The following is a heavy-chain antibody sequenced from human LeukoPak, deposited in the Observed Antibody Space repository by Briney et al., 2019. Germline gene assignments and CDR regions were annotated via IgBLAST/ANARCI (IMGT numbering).Heavy chain of an antibody. CDR2: IHTSGST. D-gene: IGHD3-10*01. CDR3: ARGRDGSSYYLDY. Sequence: PSETLSLTCSVPGGSISSGSYYWSWIRQPAGKGLEWIGRIHTSGSTNYNPSLKTRVTISGDTSKNQFSLKVSSVTAADTAVYYCARGRDGSSYYLDYWGQGTLVTVSS. J-gene: IGHJ4*02. CDR1: GGSISSGSYY. V-gene: IGHV4-61*02.